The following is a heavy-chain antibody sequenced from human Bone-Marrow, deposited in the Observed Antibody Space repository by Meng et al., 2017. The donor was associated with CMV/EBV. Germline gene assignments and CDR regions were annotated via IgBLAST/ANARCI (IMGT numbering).Heavy chain of an antibody. CDR1: GFTFDDYG. D-gene: IGHD6-13*01. CDR3: ARDRDSSSWDEIYYYYGMDV. J-gene: IGHJ6*02. CDR2: INWNGGST. Sequence: GGSLRLSCAASGFTFDDYGMSWVRQAPGKGPEWVSGINWNGGSTGYADSVKGRFTISRDNAKNSLYLQMNSLRAEDTALYYCARDRDSSSWDEIYYYYGMDVWGQGTTVTVSS. V-gene: IGHV3-20*04.